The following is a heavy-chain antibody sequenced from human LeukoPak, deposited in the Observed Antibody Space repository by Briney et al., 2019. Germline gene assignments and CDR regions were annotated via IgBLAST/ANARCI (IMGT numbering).Heavy chain of an antibody. D-gene: IGHD3-22*01. Sequence: PSETLSLTCTVSGGSISSGSDYWSWIRQPAGKGLEWIGRIYTSGSTNYNPSLKSRVTISVDTSKNQFSLKLSSVTAADTAVYYCAREGPLGYYYDSSGLTDAFDIWGQGTMVTVSS. V-gene: IGHV4-61*02. CDR1: GGSISSGSDY. J-gene: IGHJ3*02. CDR2: IYTSGST. CDR3: AREGPLGYYYDSSGLTDAFDI.